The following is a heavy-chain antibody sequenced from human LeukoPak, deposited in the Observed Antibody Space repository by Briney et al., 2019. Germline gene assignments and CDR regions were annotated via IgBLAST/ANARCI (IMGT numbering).Heavy chain of an antibody. CDR1: GFTFDDYT. CDR3: AKDKSSSSFYYYMDV. V-gene: IGHV3-43*01. D-gene: IGHD6-6*01. CDR2: ISWDGGST. J-gene: IGHJ6*03. Sequence: QTGGSLRLSCAASGFTFDDYTMHWVRQAPGKGLEWVSLISWDGGSTYYADSVKGRFTISRDNSKSSLYLQMNSLRTEDTALYYCAKDKSSSSFYYYMDVWGKGTTVTVSS.